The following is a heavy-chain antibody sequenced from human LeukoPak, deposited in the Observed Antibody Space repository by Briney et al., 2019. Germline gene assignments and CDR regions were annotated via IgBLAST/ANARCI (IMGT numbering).Heavy chain of an antibody. D-gene: IGHD6-19*01. CDR1: GGSISSYY. J-gene: IGHJ5*02. CDR2: IYYSGST. CDR3: ARTYSSGWSVWFDP. V-gene: IGHV4-59*01. Sequence: PSETLSLTCTVSGGSISSYYWSWIRQPPGKGLEWIGYIYYSGSTNYNPSLKSRVTISVDTSKNQFSLKLSSVTAADTAVYYCARTYSSGWSVWFDPWGQGTLVTVSS.